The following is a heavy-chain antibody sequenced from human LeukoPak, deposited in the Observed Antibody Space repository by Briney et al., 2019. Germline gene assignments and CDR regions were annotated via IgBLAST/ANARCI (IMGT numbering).Heavy chain of an antibody. Sequence: ASVKVSCKASGYTFTGYYMHWVRQAPGRGLEWMEWINPNSGGTNYAQKFQGRVTMTRDTSISTAYMELSRLRSDDTAVYYCASTVTAHYYFDYWGQGTLVTVSS. D-gene: IGHD4-17*01. CDR1: GYTFTGYY. J-gene: IGHJ4*02. CDR3: ASTVTAHYYFDY. CDR2: INPNSGGT. V-gene: IGHV1-2*02.